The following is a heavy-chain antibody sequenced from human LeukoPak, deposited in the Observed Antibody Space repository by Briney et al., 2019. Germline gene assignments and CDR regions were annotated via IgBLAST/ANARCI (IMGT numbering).Heavy chain of an antibody. D-gene: IGHD6-13*01. CDR1: GFTFSSYG. Sequence: SGGSLRLSCAASGFTFSSYGMHWVRQAPGKGLEWVAFIRYDGSNKYYADSVKGRFTISRDNSKNTLYLQMNSLRAEDTAVYYCAKEEIAAAGGSDYWGQGTLVIVSS. J-gene: IGHJ4*02. CDR2: IRYDGSNK. V-gene: IGHV3-30*02. CDR3: AKEEIAAAGGSDY.